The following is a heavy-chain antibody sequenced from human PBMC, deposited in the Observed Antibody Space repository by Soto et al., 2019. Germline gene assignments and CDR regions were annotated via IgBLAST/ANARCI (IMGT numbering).Heavy chain of an antibody. CDR1: GYSSDGYW. J-gene: IGHJ4*02. V-gene: IGHV5-10-1*01. CDR2: IDPSDSQT. D-gene: IGHD3-22*01. Sequence: VESVTISCKGSGYSSDGYWITWVLQKPGKGLEWMGRIDPSDSQTYYSPSFRGHVTISATKSIATVFLQWSSLRASDTAMYYCARQIYDSDTGPNFKYYFDSWGQGTPVTVSS. CDR3: ARQIYDSDTGPNFKYYFDS.